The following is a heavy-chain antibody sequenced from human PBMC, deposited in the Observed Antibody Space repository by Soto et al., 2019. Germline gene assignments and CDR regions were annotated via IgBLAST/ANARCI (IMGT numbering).Heavy chain of an antibody. Sequence: QLQLQESGPGLVKPSETLSLTCTVSDDSIGRSNYFWGWIRQPPGKGLEWIGNIFYSGNTHYNPSFKSRVTISLDTSKQHFSLRVSSVTAADTAVYYGARHLYSGDSSGSFGYWGPGALVIVSS. CDR1: DDSIGRSNYF. CDR2: IFYSGNT. V-gene: IGHV4-39*01. J-gene: IGHJ4*02. D-gene: IGHD6-19*01. CDR3: ARHLYSGDSSGSFGY.